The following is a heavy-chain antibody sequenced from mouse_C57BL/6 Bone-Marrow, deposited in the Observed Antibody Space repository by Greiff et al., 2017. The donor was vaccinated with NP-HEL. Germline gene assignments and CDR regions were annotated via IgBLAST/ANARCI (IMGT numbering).Heavy chain of an antibody. CDR2: IYPRDGST. CDR1: GYTFTSYD. V-gene: IGHV1-85*01. D-gene: IGHD1-1*01. J-gene: IGHJ4*01. CDR3: ARDYYGRGDAMDY. Sequence: VQRLESGPELVKPGASVKLSCKASGYTFTSYDINWVKQRPGQGLEWIGWIYPRDGSTKYNEKFKGKATLTVDTSSSTAYMELHSLTSEDSAVYFWARDYYGRGDAMDYWGQGTSVTVSS.